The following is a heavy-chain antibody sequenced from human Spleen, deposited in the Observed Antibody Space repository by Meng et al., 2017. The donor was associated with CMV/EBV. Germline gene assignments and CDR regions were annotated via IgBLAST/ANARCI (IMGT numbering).Heavy chain of an antibody. J-gene: IGHJ4*02. CDR2: IRYDGSNK. Sequence: GQVGESGGRRVRPGGSLRLSCAAFGFTFSSLGRHWVRQAPGKGLEWVAFIRYDGSNKYYADSVKGRFTISRDNSKNTLYLQMNSPRAEDTAVYYCAKDSGGPIGLFDYWGQGTLVTVSS. CDR1: GFTFSSLG. V-gene: IGHV3-30*02. D-gene: IGHD4-23*01. CDR3: AKDSGGPIGLFDY.